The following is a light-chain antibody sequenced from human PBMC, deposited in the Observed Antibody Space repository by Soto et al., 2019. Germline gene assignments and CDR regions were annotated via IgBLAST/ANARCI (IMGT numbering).Light chain of an antibody. CDR3: SSYTSSSNPDVV. V-gene: IGLV2-14*01. Sequence: QSALTQPSSASGSPGQSITISCTGTSSDVGGYNYVSWYQPHPCKAPKLLIYEVSNRPSRVSHRFSGSNSGNTASLTSSGLQAEDEADYYCSSYTSSSNPDVVFGGGTKLTVL. CDR1: SSDVGGYNY. CDR2: EVS. J-gene: IGLJ2*01.